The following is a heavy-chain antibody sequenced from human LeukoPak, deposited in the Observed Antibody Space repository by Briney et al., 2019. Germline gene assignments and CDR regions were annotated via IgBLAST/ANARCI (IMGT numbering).Heavy chain of an antibody. V-gene: IGHV3-21*01. J-gene: IGHJ4*02. CDR3: TRGHSFDY. D-gene: IGHD3-3*02. Sequence: GGSLRLSCAASGFTFSNYSMNWVRQAPGKGLEWVSSISGSNSYIYYADSVRGRFTISRDNAKNSLYLQMNSLRAEDTGVYYCTRGHSFDYWGQGTLVTVSS. CDR2: ISGSNSYI. CDR1: GFTFSNYS.